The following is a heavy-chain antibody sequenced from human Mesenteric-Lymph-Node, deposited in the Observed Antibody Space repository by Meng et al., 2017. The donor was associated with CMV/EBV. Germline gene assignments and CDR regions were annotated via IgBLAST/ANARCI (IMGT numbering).Heavy chain of an antibody. CDR2: NNPNSGGT. J-gene: IGHJ4*02. Sequence: AASLVSCKASGYTFTGYYMRWVRQAPGQGLEWMVWNNPNSGGTNYAQNFQGRVTMTTDTSITTAYMEVSRLTSDDTALYYCAREVAGRATPYWGQGTLVTVSS. CDR3: AREVAGRATPY. CDR1: GYTFTGYY. D-gene: IGHD1-26*01. V-gene: IGHV1-2*02.